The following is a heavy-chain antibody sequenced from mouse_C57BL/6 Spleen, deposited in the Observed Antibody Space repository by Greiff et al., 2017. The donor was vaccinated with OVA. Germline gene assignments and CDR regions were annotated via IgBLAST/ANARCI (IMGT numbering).Heavy chain of an antibody. Sequence: VQLQQSGPGLVKPSPSLSLSCSATGYSITSGYYRNWIRQFPGNKLECVSYISYDGSTNYNPSLKNRSTITRDTSKNKFFLKLNSVTTEDTATYYCARSGANLDDAMDYWGQGTSVTVSS. D-gene: IGHD4-1*01. V-gene: IGHV3-6*01. J-gene: IGHJ4*01. CDR1: GYSITSGYY. CDR3: ARSGANLDDAMDY. CDR2: ISYDGST.